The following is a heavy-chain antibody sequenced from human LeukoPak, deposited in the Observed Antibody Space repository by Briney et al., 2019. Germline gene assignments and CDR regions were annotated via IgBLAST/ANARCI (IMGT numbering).Heavy chain of an antibody. V-gene: IGHV3-21*01. CDR1: GFTFSSYS. CDR2: ISSSSSYI. J-gene: IGHJ3*02. D-gene: IGHD2-2*01. CDR3: ARGKVVVVPEAFDI. Sequence: PGGFLRLSCAASGFTFSSYSMNWVRQAPGKGLEWVSSISSSSSYIYYADSVKGRFTISRDNAKNSLYLQMNSLRAEDTAVYYCARGKVVVVPEAFDIWGQGTMVTVSS.